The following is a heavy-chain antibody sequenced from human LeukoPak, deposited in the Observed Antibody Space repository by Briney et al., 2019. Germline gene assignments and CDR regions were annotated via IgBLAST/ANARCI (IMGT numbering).Heavy chain of an antibody. Sequence: SETLSLTCTVSGGSISSGDYYWSWIRQPPGKGLEWIGSIYYSGNTYYNPSLKSRVTISIDTSKNQFSLKLSSVTAADTAVYYCARVRRDGYNSPDYWGQGTLVTVSS. CDR1: GGSISSGDYY. V-gene: IGHV4-39*07. J-gene: IGHJ4*02. CDR3: ARVRRDGYNSPDY. CDR2: IYYSGNT. D-gene: IGHD5-24*01.